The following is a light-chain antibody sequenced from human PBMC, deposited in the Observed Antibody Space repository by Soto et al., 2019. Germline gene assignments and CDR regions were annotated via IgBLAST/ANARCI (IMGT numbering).Light chain of an antibody. CDR2: VDD. CDR1: NSNIGNND. V-gene: IGLV1-47*02. Sequence: QSVLTHSPSASGTPGHRVTISCSGSNSNIGNNDVYWYRHLPGTAPRLLIYVDDQRPSGVPDRFSGSKSGTSASLAIRGLRSDDEGDYYCAAWDDSLSAFVFATGTKV. CDR3: AAWDDSLSAFV. J-gene: IGLJ1*01.